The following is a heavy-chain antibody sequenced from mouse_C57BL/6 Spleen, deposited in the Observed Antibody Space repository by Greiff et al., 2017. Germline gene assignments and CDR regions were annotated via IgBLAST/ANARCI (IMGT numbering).Heavy chain of an antibody. D-gene: IGHD2-1*01. V-gene: IGHV1-81*01. CDR2: IYPRSGNT. CDR1: GYTFTSYG. J-gene: IGHJ2*01. CDR3: AREENGNFDY. Sequence: VKLQESGAELARPGASVKLSCKASGYTFTSYGISWVKQRTGQGLEWIGEIYPRSGNTYYNEKFKGKATLTADKSSSTAYMELRSLTSEDSAVYFCAREENGNFDYWGQGTTLTVSS.